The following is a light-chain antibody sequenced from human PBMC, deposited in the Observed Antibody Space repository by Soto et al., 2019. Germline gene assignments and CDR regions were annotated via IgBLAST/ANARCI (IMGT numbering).Light chain of an antibody. CDR2: GAS. CDR3: QQYNNWPPTWT. CDR1: QSVSSN. V-gene: IGKV3-15*01. Sequence: EIVMKQSPATMSVSQGERATLSCRASQSVSSNLAWYQQKPGQAPRLPIYGASTRATGIPARFSGSGSGTEFTLTISSLQSEDFAVYYCQQYNNWPPTWTFGQGTKVDIK. J-gene: IGKJ1*01.